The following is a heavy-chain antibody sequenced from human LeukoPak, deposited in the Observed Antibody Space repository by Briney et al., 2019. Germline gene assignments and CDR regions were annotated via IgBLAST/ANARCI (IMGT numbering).Heavy chain of an antibody. CDR1: EYTFTSYY. Sequence: SVKVSCKASEYTFTSYYMHWVRQAPGQGLEWMGIINPSGGSTSYAQKFQGRVTMTRDTSTSTVYMELSSLRSEDTAVYYCARVLATYYDFWSPTQYYFDYWGQGTLVTVSS. CDR2: INPSGGST. D-gene: IGHD3-3*01. CDR3: ARVLATYYDFWSPTQYYFDY. V-gene: IGHV1-46*01. J-gene: IGHJ4*02.